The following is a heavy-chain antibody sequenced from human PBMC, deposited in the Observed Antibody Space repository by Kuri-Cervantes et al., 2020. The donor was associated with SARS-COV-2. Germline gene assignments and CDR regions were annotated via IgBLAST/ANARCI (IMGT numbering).Heavy chain of an antibody. Sequence: ESLKISCAASGFTFSYSWMGWIRQPPGKGLEWIGYIYYSGSTNYNPSLKSRVTISVDTSKNQFSLKLSSVTAADTAVYYCARCVRSYNWFDPWGQGTLVTVSS. J-gene: IGHJ5*02. D-gene: IGHD3-10*01. CDR3: ARCVRSYNWFDP. CDR1: GFTFSYSW. CDR2: IYYSGST. V-gene: IGHV4-59*12.